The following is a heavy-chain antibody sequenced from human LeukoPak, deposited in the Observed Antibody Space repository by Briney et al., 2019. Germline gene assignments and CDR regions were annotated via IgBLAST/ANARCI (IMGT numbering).Heavy chain of an antibody. CDR1: GFTFSSYG. D-gene: IGHD6-6*01. V-gene: IGHV3-30*18. J-gene: IGHJ3*02. CDR3: AKWVPYSSSPRDAFDI. CDR2: ISYDGSNK. Sequence: GRSLRLSCAASGFTFSSYGMHWVRQAPGKGLEWVAVISYDGSNKYYADSVKGRFTISRDNSKNTLYLQMNSLRAEDTAVYYCAKWVPYSSSPRDAFDIWGQGTMVTVSS.